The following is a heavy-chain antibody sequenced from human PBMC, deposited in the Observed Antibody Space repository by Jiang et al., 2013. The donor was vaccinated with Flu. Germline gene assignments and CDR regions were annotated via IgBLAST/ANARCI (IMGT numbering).Heavy chain of an antibody. CDR1: GFTFSSYA. CDR3: ANLPGHSSSWYGGMDV. V-gene: IGHV3-23*01. J-gene: IGHJ6*02. D-gene: IGHD6-13*01. CDR2: ISGSGGST. Sequence: GFTFSSYAMSWVRQAPGKGLEWVSAISGSGGSTYYADSVKGRFTISRDNSKNTLYLQMNSLRAEDTAVYYCANLPGHSSSWYGGMDVWGQGTTVTVSS.